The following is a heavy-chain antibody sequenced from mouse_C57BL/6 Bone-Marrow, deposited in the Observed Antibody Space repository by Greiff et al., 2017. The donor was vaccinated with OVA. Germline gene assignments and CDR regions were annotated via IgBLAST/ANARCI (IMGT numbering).Heavy chain of an antibody. V-gene: IGHV3-3*01. D-gene: IGHD2-1*01. J-gene: IGHJ1*03. CDR3: ARGDGNYEYFDV. CDR1: GFSINSDCY. Sequence: EVKLVESGPSLVRPSQTLSLTCTVTGFSINSDCYWIWIRRFPGNKLEYIGYTFYSGITYYNPSLESRTYITRDTSKNQFSLKLSSVTTEDTATYYCARGDGNYEYFDVWGTGTTVTVSS. CDR2: TFYSGIT.